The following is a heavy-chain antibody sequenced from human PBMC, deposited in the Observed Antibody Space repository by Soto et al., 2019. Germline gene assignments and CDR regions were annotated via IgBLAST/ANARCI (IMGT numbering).Heavy chain of an antibody. Sequence: GESLKISCQTSGYKFTNNWITWLRQMPGKGLEWVAIINPADSDMRYNPSFQGHVTVSADRSKSTVYLNWSSLKASDTAIYFCARQTSWFGELSPDYWGQGTLVTVSS. CDR3: ARQTSWFGELSPDY. J-gene: IGHJ4*02. V-gene: IGHV5-51*01. CDR2: INPADSDM. CDR1: GYKFTNNW. D-gene: IGHD3-10*01.